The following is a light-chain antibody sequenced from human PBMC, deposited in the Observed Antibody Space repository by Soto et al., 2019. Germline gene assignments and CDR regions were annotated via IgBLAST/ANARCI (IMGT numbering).Light chain of an antibody. CDR2: GAS. CDR3: QQDGSSRLIT. Sequence: EIVLTQSPGTLSLSPGERATLSFRASQSVSSNYLAWYQQKPGQAPRLLIYGASSRATGIPDRFSGSGSGTDFTLTISRLEPEDFAVYYCQQDGSSRLITFGQGTRLEI. V-gene: IGKV3-20*01. CDR1: QSVSSNY. J-gene: IGKJ5*01.